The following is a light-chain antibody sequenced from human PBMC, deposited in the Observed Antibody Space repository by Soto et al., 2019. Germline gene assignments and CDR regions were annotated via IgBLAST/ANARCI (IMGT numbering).Light chain of an antibody. Sequence: QPALTHPASVSGSHRQSIPISCTGTSSDVGSYNLVSWYQQHPGKAPKLMIYEDTKRPSGVSDRFSGSKSGNTASLTISGLQAEDEADYYCCSYATSSTYVFGTGTKVTVL. CDR1: SSDVGSYNL. V-gene: IGLV2-23*01. CDR2: EDT. J-gene: IGLJ1*01. CDR3: CSYATSSTYV.